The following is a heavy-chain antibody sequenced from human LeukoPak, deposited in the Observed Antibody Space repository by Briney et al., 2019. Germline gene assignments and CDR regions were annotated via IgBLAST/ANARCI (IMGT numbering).Heavy chain of an antibody. CDR3: ATTAVVPAATDWYFDL. CDR1: GGSFSGYY. D-gene: IGHD2-2*01. CDR2: INHSGST. J-gene: IGHJ2*01. V-gene: IGHV4-34*01. Sequence: KPSETLSLTCAVYGGSFSGYYWSRIRQPPGKGLEWIGQINHSGSTNYNPSLKSRVTISVDTSKNQFSLKLSSVTAADTAVYYCATTAVVPAATDWYFDLWGRGTLVTVSS.